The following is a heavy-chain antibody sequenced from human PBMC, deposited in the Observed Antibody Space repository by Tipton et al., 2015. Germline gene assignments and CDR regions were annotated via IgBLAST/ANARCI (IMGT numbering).Heavy chain of an antibody. Sequence: TLSLTCSVSGGSVSSANYYWSWIRQPPGKGLEWMGYIYYSGSTNYNPSLKSRVAISVDTSKNQFSLKLTSVTAADTAVYYCACQDYDSLTRDYQTVDYWGQGTLVTVSS. J-gene: IGHJ4*02. CDR3: ACQDYDSLTRDYQTVDY. CDR2: IYYSGST. V-gene: IGHV4-61*01. D-gene: IGHD3-9*01. CDR1: GGSVSSANYY.